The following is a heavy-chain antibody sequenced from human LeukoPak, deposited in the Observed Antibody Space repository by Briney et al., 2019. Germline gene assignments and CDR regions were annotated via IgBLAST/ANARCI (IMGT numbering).Heavy chain of an antibody. D-gene: IGHD2-21*02. Sequence: PGGSLGLSCAASGFTFSRHWMSWVRQAPGKGLEWVAVISYDGSNKYYADSVRGRFTISRDNSKNTLYLQMNSLRAEDTAVYYCAKQHIVVVTAITYYYYGMDVWGQGTTVTVSS. V-gene: IGHV3-30*18. CDR2: ISYDGSNK. CDR1: GFTFSRHW. J-gene: IGHJ6*02. CDR3: AKQHIVVVTAITYYYYGMDV.